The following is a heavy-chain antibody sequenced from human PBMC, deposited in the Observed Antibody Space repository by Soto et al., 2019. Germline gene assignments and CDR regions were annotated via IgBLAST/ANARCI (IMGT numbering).Heavy chain of an antibody. CDR1: GYTFTSYG. D-gene: IGHD2-2*02. V-gene: IGHV1-18*04. J-gene: IGHJ5*02. Sequence: QVQLVQSGAEVKKPGASVKVSCKASGYTFTSYGISWVRQAPGQGLEWMGWISAYNGNTNYAQKLQGRVTMTTDTSTSTAYMELRSLRSDDTAVYYCARDREDYCSSTSCYIPVADPWGQGNLVTVSS. CDR3: ARDREDYCSSTSCYIPVADP. CDR2: ISAYNGNT.